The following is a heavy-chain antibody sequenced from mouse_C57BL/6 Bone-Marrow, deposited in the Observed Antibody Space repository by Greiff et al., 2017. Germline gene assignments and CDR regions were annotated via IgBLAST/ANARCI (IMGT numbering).Heavy chain of an antibody. J-gene: IGHJ4*01. CDR1: GYTFTSYW. CDR3: ARRMDY. V-gene: IGHV1-69*01. Sequence: QLQQPGAELVMPGASVKLSCKASGYTFTSYWMHWVKQRPGQGLEWIGAIDPSDSYTNYNQKFKGKSTLTVAKSSSTAYMQLSSLTSEDSAVYYCARRMDYWGQGTSVTVSS. CDR2: IDPSDSYT.